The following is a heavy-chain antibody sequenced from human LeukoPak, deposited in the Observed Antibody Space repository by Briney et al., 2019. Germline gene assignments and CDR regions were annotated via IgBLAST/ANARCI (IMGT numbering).Heavy chain of an antibody. D-gene: IGHD6-6*01. CDR1: GGSISSYY. Sequence: SETLSLTCTVSGGSISSYYWSWIRQPPGKGLEWIGYIYYSGSTKYNPSLTSRVTISIETSKNQFSLRLTSTTAADTAVYYCAKTYSSSRHYYYYMDVWGKGATVTVSS. V-gene: IGHV4-59*01. CDR3: AKTYSSSRHYYYYMDV. CDR2: IYYSGST. J-gene: IGHJ6*03.